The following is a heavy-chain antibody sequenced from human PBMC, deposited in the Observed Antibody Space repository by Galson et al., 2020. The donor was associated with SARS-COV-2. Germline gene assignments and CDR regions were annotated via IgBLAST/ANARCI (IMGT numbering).Heavy chain of an antibody. J-gene: IGHJ3*02. D-gene: IGHD2-8*02. CDR1: GFSFSTNS. CDR3: ASGGYTTGWGAFDI. CDR2: ISTRSNYI. Sequence: GGPLRLSCAASGFSFSTNSVNWVRQAPGKGLEWVSYISTRSNYIYYADSVKGRFTISRDNAKNSLLLQMNSLRVEDTAVYYCASGGYTTGWGAFDIWGQGTKVTVSS. V-gene: IGHV3-21*01.